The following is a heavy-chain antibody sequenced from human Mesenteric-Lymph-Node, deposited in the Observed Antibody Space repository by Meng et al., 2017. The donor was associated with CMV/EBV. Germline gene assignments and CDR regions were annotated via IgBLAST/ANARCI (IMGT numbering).Heavy chain of an antibody. Sequence: QGQPHRWGVGLLTPSEPLSLTCAVDGGSFCGYYWSWIRQPPGKGLEWIGEINHSGSTNYNPSLKSRVTISVDTSKNQFSLKLSSVTAADTAVYYCARHQRWLKSEGGFNYWGQGTLVTVSS. V-gene: IGHV4-34*01. J-gene: IGHJ4*02. CDR1: GGSFCGYY. CDR3: ARHQRWLKSEGGFNY. D-gene: IGHD4-23*01. CDR2: INHSGST.